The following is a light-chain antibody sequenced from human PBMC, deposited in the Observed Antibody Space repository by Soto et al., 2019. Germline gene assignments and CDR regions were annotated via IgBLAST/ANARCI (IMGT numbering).Light chain of an antibody. J-gene: IGLJ2*01. Sequence: QSALTQPASVSGSPGQSIAISCTGTSSDIGSYNFVSWYQQYPGKAPKLMIYEGSKRPSGVSNRFSGSKSGNTASLTISGLQAEDEADYYCCSYAGNNVVLFGGGNKLTVL. CDR1: SSDIGSYNF. V-gene: IGLV2-23*01. CDR2: EGS. CDR3: CSYAGNNVVL.